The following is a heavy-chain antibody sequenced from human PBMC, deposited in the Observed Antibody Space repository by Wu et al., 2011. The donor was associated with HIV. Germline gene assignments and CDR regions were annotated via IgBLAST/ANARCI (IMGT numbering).Heavy chain of an antibody. CDR2: ISGYNGVT. D-gene: IGHD2-2*01. J-gene: IGHJ4*02. Sequence: QVQLVQSGGEVKKPGASVKVSCKASGYSFRSYGISWVRQAPGQGLEYMGWISGYNGVTNYAPKLQGRVTMTTDTSTSTVDMEMRSLRSDDTAVYYCARGSGYSSNWYVYWGQGTLVTVSS. CDR1: GYSFRSYG. V-gene: IGHV1-18*04. CDR3: ARGSGYSSNWYVY.